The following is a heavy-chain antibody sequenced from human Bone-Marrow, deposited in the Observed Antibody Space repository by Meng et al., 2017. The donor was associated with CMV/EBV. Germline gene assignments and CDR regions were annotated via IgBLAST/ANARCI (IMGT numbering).Heavy chain of an antibody. V-gene: IGHV3-21*01. CDR2: ISSSSSYI. Sequence: ETLSLTCAASGFTFSSYSMNWVRQAPGKGLEWVSSISSSSSYIYYADSVKGRFTISRDNAKNSLYLQMNSLRAEDTAVYYCARDQGELRFYPPRPVDYWGQGTLVTVSS. D-gene: IGHD3-3*01. CDR3: ARDQGELRFYPPRPVDY. CDR1: GFTFSSYS. J-gene: IGHJ4*02.